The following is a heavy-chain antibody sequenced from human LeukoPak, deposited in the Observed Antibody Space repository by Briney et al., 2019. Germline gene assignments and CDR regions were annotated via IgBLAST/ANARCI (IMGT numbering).Heavy chain of an antibody. CDR3: ASAIVGARFDY. CDR2: IYYSGST. CDR1: GGSISSYY. Sequence: SETLSLTCTVSGGSISSYYWSWIRQPPGKGLEWIGYIYYSGSTNYNPSLKSRVTISVDTSKNQFSPKLSSVTAADTAVYYCASAIVGARFDYWGQGTLVTVSS. V-gene: IGHV4-59*08. J-gene: IGHJ4*02. D-gene: IGHD1-26*01.